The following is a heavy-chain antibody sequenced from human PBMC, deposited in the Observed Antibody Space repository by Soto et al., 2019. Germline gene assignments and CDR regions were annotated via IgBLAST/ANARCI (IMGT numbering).Heavy chain of an antibody. CDR3: ARRDFYCRGRNCFSGDYAMDV. V-gene: IGHV3-30*04. D-gene: IGHD2-15*01. CDR2: ISFDGKNI. Sequence: QVQLVESGGGVVQPGSSLRLSCTASGFTFSIYAMHWVRQAPGKGLEWVSIISFDGKNIDYARSVRGRFTISRDNSQNKLYLQMDSLRTEDTAVYYCARRDFYCRGRNCFSGDYAMDVWGQGTTVTVSS. CDR1: GFTFSIYA. J-gene: IGHJ6*02.